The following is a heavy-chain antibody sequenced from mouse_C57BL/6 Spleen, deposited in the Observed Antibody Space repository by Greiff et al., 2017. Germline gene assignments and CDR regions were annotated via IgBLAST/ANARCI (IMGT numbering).Heavy chain of an antibody. J-gene: IGHJ3*01. Sequence: VQLQQPGAELVMPGASVKLSCKASGYTFTSYWMHWVKQRPGQGLEWIGEIDPSDSYTNYNQKFMGKSTLTVDKSSSTAYMQLSSLTSEDSAVYYCAREEDYYGSRLFAYWGQGTLVTVSA. CDR3: AREEDYYGSRLFAY. CDR2: IDPSDSYT. V-gene: IGHV1-69*01. D-gene: IGHD1-1*01. CDR1: GYTFTSYW.